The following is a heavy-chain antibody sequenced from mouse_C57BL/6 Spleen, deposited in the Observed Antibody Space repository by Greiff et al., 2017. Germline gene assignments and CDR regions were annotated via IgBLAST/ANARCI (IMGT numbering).Heavy chain of an antibody. V-gene: IGHV1-22*01. CDR2: INPNNGGT. CDR3: ARGAYYSSLRFCAF. Sequence: VQLKQSGPELVKPGASVKMSCKASGYTFTDYNMHWVKQSHGKSLEWIGYINPNNGGTSYNQKFKGKATLTVNKSSSTAYMELRSLTSVESAVYYCARGAYYSSLRFCAFWGQGTLVTVSA. CDR1: GYTFTDYN. D-gene: IGHD2-5*01. J-gene: IGHJ3*01.